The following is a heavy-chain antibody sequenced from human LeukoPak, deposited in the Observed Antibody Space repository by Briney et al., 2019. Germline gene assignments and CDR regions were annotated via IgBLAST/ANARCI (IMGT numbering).Heavy chain of an antibody. J-gene: IGHJ4*02. Sequence: SETLSLTCTVSGGSISSYYWSWIRQHPGKGLEWIGYVYYSGSTNYNPSLKSRVTISVDTSNNQFSLKLNSVTAADTAVYYCARVGSSSSFGYWGQGTLVTASS. CDR3: ARVGSSSSFGY. CDR1: GGSISSYY. CDR2: VYYSGST. V-gene: IGHV4-59*01. D-gene: IGHD6-6*01.